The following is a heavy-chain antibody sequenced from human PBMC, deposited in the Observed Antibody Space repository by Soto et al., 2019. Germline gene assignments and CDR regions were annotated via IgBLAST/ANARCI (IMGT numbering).Heavy chain of an antibody. CDR1: GFTSSPFG. D-gene: IGHD3-10*01. Sequence: QLQLLQSGGGVVQPGRSLRLSCVASGFTSSPFGLHWARRPPAKGLEWVAVISAEGRKTFYADSVKGRFTISRDSPHNALFLDLSSLRGDDTAVYFCAKDRGSWDYYYGMDAWGQGTTVTVSS. CDR2: ISAEGRKT. V-gene: IGHV3-30*18. J-gene: IGHJ6*02. CDR3: AKDRGSWDYYYGMDA.